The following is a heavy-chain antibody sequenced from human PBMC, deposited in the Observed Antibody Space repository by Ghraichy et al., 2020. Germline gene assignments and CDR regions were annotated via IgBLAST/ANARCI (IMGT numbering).Heavy chain of an antibody. V-gene: IGHV3-23*01. Sequence: GGSLRLSCAASGFTFSGYAISWVRQAPGKGLEWVSYISGSGGGTFYADSVKGRFTISRDNSKNTVYLQMNSLRAEDTAVYYCAKNRGATYHYHFDYWGQGTLVTVSS. CDR3: AKNRGATYHYHFDY. CDR1: GFTFSGYA. CDR2: ISGSGGGT. J-gene: IGHJ4*02. D-gene: IGHD1-26*01.